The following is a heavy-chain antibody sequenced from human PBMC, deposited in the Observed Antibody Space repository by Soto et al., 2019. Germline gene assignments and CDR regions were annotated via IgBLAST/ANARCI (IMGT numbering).Heavy chain of an antibody. CDR2: INPKSGGT. V-gene: IGHV1-2*02. J-gene: IGHJ4*02. CDR3: ARDLAKGGASARFDY. CDR1: GDTFTANY. D-gene: IGHD4-17*01. Sequence: QVQLLQSGAEVKKPGASVKVSCKASGDTFTANYIHWVRQAPGQGFEWMGWINPKSGGTKYPQKFQGRVTMTRDTSFSTVYMTLTRLTSDDRAVYYCARDLAKGGASARFDYWGQATLVTVSS.